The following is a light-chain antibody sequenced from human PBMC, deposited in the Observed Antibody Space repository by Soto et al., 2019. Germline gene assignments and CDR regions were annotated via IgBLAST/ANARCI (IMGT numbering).Light chain of an antibody. CDR3: QQLNSYPPVT. CDR2: AAS. Sequence: DIQLTQSPSFLSASVGDRVTITCRASQGISSYLAWYQQKPGKAPKLLIYAASTLQSGVPSRFSGRGSGPDLTLTISGLQHEYFATYYFQQLNSYPPVTFGGGTKVEIK. J-gene: IGKJ4*01. CDR1: QGISSY. V-gene: IGKV1-9*01.